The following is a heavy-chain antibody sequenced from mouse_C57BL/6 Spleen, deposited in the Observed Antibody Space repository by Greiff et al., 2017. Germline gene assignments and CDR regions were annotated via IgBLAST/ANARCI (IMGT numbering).Heavy chain of an antibody. D-gene: IGHD1-1*01. CDR1: GFTFNTYA. CDR3: VSEGDYYGSGYAWVAG. V-gene: IGHV10-3*01. CDR2: IRSKSSNYAT. Sequence: EVQGVESGGGLVQPKGSLKLSCAASGFTFNTYAMPWVRQAPGKGLEWVARIRSKSSNYATDYANSVKDRFTISRHDSESTLHLQMNKRKTEDTAMYYCVSEGDYYGSGYAWVAGWGQGTLVTVSA. J-gene: IGHJ3*01.